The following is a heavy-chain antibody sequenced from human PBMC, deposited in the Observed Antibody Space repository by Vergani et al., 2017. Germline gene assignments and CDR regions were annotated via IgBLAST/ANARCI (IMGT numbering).Heavy chain of an antibody. V-gene: IGHV1-18*01. J-gene: IGHJ3*02. D-gene: IGHD3-10*01. CDR1: GYTFTSYG. Sequence: QVQLVQSGAEVKKPGASVKVSCKASGYTFTSYGISWVRQAPGQGLEWMGWISAYNGNTNYAQKLQGRVTMTTDTSTSTAYMELRSLRSDDTAVYYCARDGEGPNYYGSGRRDAFDIWGQGTMVTVSS. CDR2: ISAYNGNT. CDR3: ARDGEGPNYYGSGRRDAFDI.